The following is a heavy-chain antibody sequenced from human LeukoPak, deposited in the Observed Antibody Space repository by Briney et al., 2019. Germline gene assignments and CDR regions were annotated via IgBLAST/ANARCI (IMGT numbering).Heavy chain of an antibody. CDR3: ARTAYYYESSGYDDAFDI. V-gene: IGHV3-11*01. J-gene: IGHJ3*02. CDR2: ISRSGSTR. CDR1: GFTFSDYY. D-gene: IGHD3-22*01. Sequence: GGSLRLSCAASGFTFSDYYMSWIRQAPGKGLEWVSHISRSGSTRYYADSLKGRFTISRDNAKNSLYLQMNSLRAEDTAVYYCARTAYYYESSGYDDAFDIWGQGTMVTASS.